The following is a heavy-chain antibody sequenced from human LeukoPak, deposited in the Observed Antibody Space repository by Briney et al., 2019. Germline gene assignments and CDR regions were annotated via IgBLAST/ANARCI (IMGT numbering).Heavy chain of an antibody. Sequence: SETLSLTCTVSGGSISSYYWSWIRQPPGKGLEWIGYIYYSGSTYYNPSLKSRVTISVDTSKNQFSLELSSVTAADTAVYYCARGPPAAYCGGDCYLGWDYWGQGTLVTVSS. CDR3: ARGPPAAYCGGDCYLGWDY. CDR2: IYYSGST. D-gene: IGHD2-21*02. V-gene: IGHV4-30-4*01. CDR1: GGSISSYY. J-gene: IGHJ4*02.